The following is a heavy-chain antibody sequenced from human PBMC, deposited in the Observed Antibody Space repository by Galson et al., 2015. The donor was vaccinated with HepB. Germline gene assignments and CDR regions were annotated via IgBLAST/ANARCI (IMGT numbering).Heavy chain of an antibody. Sequence: SLRLSCAASGFTFSNAWMSWVRQAPGKGLEWVANIKQDGSEKYYVDSVKGRFTISRDNAKNSLYLQMNSLRAEDTAVYYCARVVVVITNNWFDPWGQGTLVTVSS. V-gene: IGHV3-7*03. J-gene: IGHJ5*02. D-gene: IGHD3-22*01. CDR1: GFTFSNAW. CDR2: IKQDGSEK. CDR3: ARVVVVITNNWFDP.